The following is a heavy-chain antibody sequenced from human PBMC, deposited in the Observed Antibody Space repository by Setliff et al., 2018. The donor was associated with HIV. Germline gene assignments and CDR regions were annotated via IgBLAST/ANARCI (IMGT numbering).Heavy chain of an antibody. CDR2: ISWNSGGI. J-gene: IGHJ5*02. CDR1: GFTFDDYA. CDR3: GRGVKWLDP. V-gene: IGHV3-9*01. Sequence: GGSLRLSCTASGFTFDDYAMHWVRQAPGKGLEWVSGISWNSGGIDYADSVKGRFTISRDDSKNRVLLQMHSLRGEDTALYYCGRGVKWLDPWGQGILVTVSS. D-gene: IGHD3-16*01.